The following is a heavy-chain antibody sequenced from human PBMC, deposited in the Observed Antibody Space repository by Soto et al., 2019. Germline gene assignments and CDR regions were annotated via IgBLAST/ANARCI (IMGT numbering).Heavy chain of an antibody. Sequence: ASETLSLTCTVSGGSISSYYWSWIRQPPGKGLEWIGYIYYSGSTNYNPSLKSRVTISVDTSKNQFSLKLSSVTAADTAVYYCARSLTDYYDSSGYYLYYFDYWGQGTLVTVSS. V-gene: IGHV4-59*08. J-gene: IGHJ4*02. CDR3: ARSLTDYYDSSGYYLYYFDY. D-gene: IGHD3-22*01. CDR1: GGSISSYY. CDR2: IYYSGST.